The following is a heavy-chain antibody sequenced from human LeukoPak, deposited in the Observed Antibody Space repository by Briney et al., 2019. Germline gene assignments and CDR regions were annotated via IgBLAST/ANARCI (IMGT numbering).Heavy chain of an antibody. Sequence: GGSLRLSCAASGFIFRNYAMEWVRQAPGKGLEWVAVISFDGSTKFSADAVKGRFTISRDNSKNTLYLQMNSLRAEDTAVYYCARTLVTGTTYYWGQGTLVTVSS. CDR1: GFIFRNYA. J-gene: IGHJ4*02. CDR2: ISFDGSTK. CDR3: ARTLVTGTTYY. D-gene: IGHD1-20*01. V-gene: IGHV3-30-3*01.